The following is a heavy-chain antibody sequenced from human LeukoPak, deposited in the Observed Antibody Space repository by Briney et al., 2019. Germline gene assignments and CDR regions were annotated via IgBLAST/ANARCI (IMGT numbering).Heavy chain of an antibody. V-gene: IGHV3-23*01. CDR1: GFTFSSFA. CDR2: ISGSGGTT. D-gene: IGHD4-17*01. J-gene: IGHJ1*01. CDR3: AKDPVTTVTSSA. Sequence: GGSLRLSCAASGFTFSSFAMSWVRQAPGKGLEWVSTISGSGGTTYYADSVKGRFTISRDNSENTLYLQMNSLRAEDTAVYYCAKDPVTTVTSSAWGQGTLVTVSS.